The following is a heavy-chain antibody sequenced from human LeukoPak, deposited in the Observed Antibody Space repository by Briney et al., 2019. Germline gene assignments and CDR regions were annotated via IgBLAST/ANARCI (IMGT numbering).Heavy chain of an antibody. Sequence: SVKVSCKASGGTFSNYAISWVRQAPGQGLEWMGGIIPLFGTANYAQRFQGRVTITADESTSTAYMALSSLRSEDTAIYYCARARIPFAVVIPWDYWGQGTLITVSS. J-gene: IGHJ4*02. CDR2: IIPLFGTA. CDR1: GGTFSNYA. V-gene: IGHV1-69*13. CDR3: ARARIPFAVVIPWDY. D-gene: IGHD3-3*01.